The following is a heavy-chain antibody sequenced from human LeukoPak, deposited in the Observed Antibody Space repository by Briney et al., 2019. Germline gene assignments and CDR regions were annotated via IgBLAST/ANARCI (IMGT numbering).Heavy chain of an antibody. CDR1: GYTFTGYY. D-gene: IGHD3-22*01. V-gene: IGHV1-2*02. Sequence: ASVKVSCKASGYTFTGYYMHWVRQAPGQGLEWMGWINPNSGGTNYAQKFQGRVTMTRDTSISTAYMELSRLRSDDTAVYYCASRAHYDSSGSFDYWGQGTLVTVSS. CDR3: ASRAHYDSSGSFDY. J-gene: IGHJ4*02. CDR2: INPNSGGT.